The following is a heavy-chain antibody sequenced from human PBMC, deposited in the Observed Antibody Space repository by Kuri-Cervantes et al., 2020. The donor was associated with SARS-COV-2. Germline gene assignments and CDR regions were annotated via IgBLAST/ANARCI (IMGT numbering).Heavy chain of an antibody. J-gene: IGHJ6*02. CDR2: IYSGGST. CDR1: GFTVSSNY. CDR3: ARGGGCSGGSCYAGWANYYYGMDV. D-gene: IGHD2-15*01. V-gene: IGHV3-66*01. Sequence: GRSLRLSCAASGFTVSSNYMSWVRQAPGKGLEWVSVIYSGGSTYYADSVKGRFTISRDNSKNTLYLQMNSLRAEDTAVYYCARGGGCSGGSCYAGWANYYYGMDVWGQGTTVTVSS.